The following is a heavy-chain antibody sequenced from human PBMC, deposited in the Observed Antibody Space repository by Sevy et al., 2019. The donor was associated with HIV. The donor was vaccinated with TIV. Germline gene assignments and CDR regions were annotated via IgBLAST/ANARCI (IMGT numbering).Heavy chain of an antibody. J-gene: IGHJ4*02. CDR1: GFTFSDYY. Sequence: GGSLRLSCAASGFTFSDYYMSWIRQAPGKGLEWVSYISSSGSTIYYADSVKGRFTISRDNAKNSLYLQMNSLRAEDMAVYYCARVPYSSSWYVDYWGQGTLVTVSS. CDR2: ISSSGSTI. CDR3: ARVPYSSSWYVDY. V-gene: IGHV3-11*01. D-gene: IGHD6-13*01.